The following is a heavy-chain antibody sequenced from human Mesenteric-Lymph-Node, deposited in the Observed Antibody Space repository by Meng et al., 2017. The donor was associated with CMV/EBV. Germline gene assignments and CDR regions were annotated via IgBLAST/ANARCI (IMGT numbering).Heavy chain of an antibody. D-gene: IGHD4-11*01. CDR3: ARDKTTLGWFDP. V-gene: IGHV3-53*01. CDR2: IYSGGSR. CDR1: GFTVSSDY. J-gene: IGHJ5*02. Sequence: GESLKISCAASGFTVSSDYMSWVRQAPGKGLEWVSVIYSGGSREYADSVKGRFTISIDSSKNTLYLQMNSLRVEDTAVYYCARDKTTLGWFDPWGQGTLVTVSS.